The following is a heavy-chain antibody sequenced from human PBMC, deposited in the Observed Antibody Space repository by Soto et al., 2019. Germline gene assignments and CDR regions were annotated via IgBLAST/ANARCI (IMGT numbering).Heavy chain of an antibody. CDR2: IYYSGST. J-gene: IGHJ4*02. D-gene: IGHD5-18*01. CDR3: AGGYSYGSNY. V-gene: IGHV4-59*01. Sequence: SETLSLTCTVSGGSISSYYWSWIRQPPGKGLEWIGYIYYSGSTNYNPSHKSRVTISVDTSKNQFPLKLGSVTAADTAGYYCAGGYSYGSNYWGQGTLVTVSS. CDR1: GGSISSYY.